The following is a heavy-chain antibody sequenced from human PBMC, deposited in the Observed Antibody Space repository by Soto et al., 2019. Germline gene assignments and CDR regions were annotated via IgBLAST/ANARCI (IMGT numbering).Heavy chain of an antibody. CDR3: ARDGRGIVVVPAASGSFYYYGMDV. CDR2: ISDYNGNT. Sequence: ASVKVSCKASGYTFTSYGISWVRQAAGQGLEWMGWISDYNGNTNYAQKLQGRVTMTTDTSTSTAYMELRSLRSDDTAVYYCARDGRGIVVVPAASGSFYYYGMDVWGQGPTVTVSS. D-gene: IGHD2-2*01. V-gene: IGHV1-18*04. J-gene: IGHJ6*02. CDR1: GYTFTSYG.